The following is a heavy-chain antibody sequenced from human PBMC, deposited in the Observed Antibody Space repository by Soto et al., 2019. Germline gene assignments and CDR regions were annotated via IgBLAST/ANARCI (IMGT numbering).Heavy chain of an antibody. Sequence: QVQLVQSGAEVKKPGSSVKVSCKASGGTFSTNPISWVRQAPGQGLEWMGGTGSGTGPGNHAQKFQGRLTITVDKSTRTVYMELSSISSEDTAVYYCARRDSGGFYRYFDSWGQGTLVTVSS. J-gene: IGHJ4*02. CDR2: TGSGTGPG. CDR3: ARRDSGGFYRYFDS. CDR1: GGTFSTNP. D-gene: IGHD2-15*01. V-gene: IGHV1-69*06.